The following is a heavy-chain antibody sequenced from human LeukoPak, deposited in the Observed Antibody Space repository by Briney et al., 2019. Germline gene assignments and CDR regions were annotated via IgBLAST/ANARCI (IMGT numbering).Heavy chain of an antibody. CDR3: ARWSYGDYYFDY. CDR2: IYHSGST. J-gene: IGHJ4*02. V-gene: IGHV4-30-2*01. D-gene: IGHD4-17*01. Sequence: SETLSLTCAVSGGPISSGGYSWSWNRQPPGKGLEWIGYIYHSGSTYYNPSLKSRVTISVDRSKNQFSLKLSSVTAADTAVYYCARWSYGDYYFDYWGQGTLVTVSS. CDR1: GGPISSGGYS.